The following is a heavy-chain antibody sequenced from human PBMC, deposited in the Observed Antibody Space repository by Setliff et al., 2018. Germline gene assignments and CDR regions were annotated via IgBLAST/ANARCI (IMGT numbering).Heavy chain of an antibody. CDR3: ASLTTVTTDWYFDL. J-gene: IGHJ2*01. D-gene: IGHD4-17*01. V-gene: IGHV4-34*01. CDR2: INHSGST. Sequence: SETLSLTCAVYGGSFSGYYWSWIRQPPGKGLEWIGEINHSGSTNYNPSLKSRVTMSVDTSKNQFSLKLSSVTAADTAVYYCASLTTVTTDWYFDLWGRGNLVTVPQ. CDR1: GGSFSGYY.